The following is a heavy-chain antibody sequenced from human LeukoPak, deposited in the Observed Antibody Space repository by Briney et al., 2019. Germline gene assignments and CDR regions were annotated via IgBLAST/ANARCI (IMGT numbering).Heavy chain of an antibody. Sequence: ASVKVSCKASGYTFTSYGISWVRQAPGRGLEWMGWISAYNGNTNYAQKLQGRVTMTTDPSTSTAYMELRSLRSDDTAVYYCARDSRTYYDILTGYYPPNYYFDYWGQGTLVTVSS. CDR3: ARDSRTYYDILTGYYPPNYYFDY. CDR1: GYTFTSYG. V-gene: IGHV1-18*01. D-gene: IGHD3-9*01. J-gene: IGHJ4*02. CDR2: ISAYNGNT.